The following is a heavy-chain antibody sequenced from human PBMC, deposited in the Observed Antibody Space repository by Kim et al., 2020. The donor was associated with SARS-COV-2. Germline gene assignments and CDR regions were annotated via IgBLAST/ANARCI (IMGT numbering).Heavy chain of an antibody. CDR2: T. V-gene: IGHV4-4*07. CDR3: ARDGETHAFDI. D-gene: IGHD3-10*01. J-gene: IGHJ3*02. Sequence: THDTPSRKSRVTMSVDTSKNQFSLKLSSVTAADTAVYYCARDGETHAFDIWGQGTMVTVSS.